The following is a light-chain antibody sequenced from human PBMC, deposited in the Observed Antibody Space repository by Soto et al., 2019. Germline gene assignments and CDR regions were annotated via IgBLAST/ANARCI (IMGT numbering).Light chain of an antibody. V-gene: IGLV2-14*01. CDR3: SSYTSSSTGV. Sequence: QSALTQPPSASGSPGQSVTISCTGTSSDIGGYNYVSWYQQHPGKAPKLMIYEVSNRPSGVSNRFSGSKSGNTASLTISGVRAEDEADYYCSSYTSSSTGVFGGGTKLTVL. J-gene: IGLJ2*01. CDR1: SSDIGGYNY. CDR2: EVS.